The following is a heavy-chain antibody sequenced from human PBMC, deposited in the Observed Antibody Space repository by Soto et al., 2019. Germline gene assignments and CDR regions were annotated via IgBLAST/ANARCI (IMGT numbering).Heavy chain of an antibody. Sequence: EVQLVESGGGLVQPGGSLRLSCAASGFTFSSYSMNWVRQAPGKGLEWVSYISSSSSTIYYTDSVKGRFTISRDNAKNSLYLQMNSLRAEDTAVYYCAAEATILNWFDPWGQGTLVTVSS. CDR2: ISSSSSTI. CDR3: AAEATILNWFDP. V-gene: IGHV3-48*01. D-gene: IGHD5-12*01. CDR1: GFTFSSYS. J-gene: IGHJ5*02.